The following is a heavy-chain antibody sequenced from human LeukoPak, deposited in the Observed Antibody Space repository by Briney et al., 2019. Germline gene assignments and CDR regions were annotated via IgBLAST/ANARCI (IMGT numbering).Heavy chain of an antibody. Sequence: PGGSLRLSCAASGFTFSSYAMSWVRQAPGKGLEWVSAISGSGGSTYYADSVKGRFTISRDNSKNTLYLQMNSLRAEDTAVYYCAKWSEEGHYTAMAAIDYWGQGTLVTVSS. J-gene: IGHJ4*02. CDR2: ISGSGGST. V-gene: IGHV3-23*01. CDR1: GFTFSSYA. CDR3: AKWSEEGHYTAMAAIDY. D-gene: IGHD5-18*01.